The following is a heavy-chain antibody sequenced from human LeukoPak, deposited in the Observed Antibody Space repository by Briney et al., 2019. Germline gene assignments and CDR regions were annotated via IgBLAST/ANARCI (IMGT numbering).Heavy chain of an antibody. V-gene: IGHV3-33*01. D-gene: IGHD2-15*01. CDR3: AREHIVVVVAATDYYYYGMDV. CDR1: GISFSSHG. CDR2: IWYDGSNI. Sequence: GTSLRLSCAASGISFSSHGMHWVRQAPGKGLEWVAVIWYDGSNIYYADSVKGRFTISRDNAKNSLYLQMNSLRAEDTAVYYCAREHIVVVVAATDYYYYGMDVWGQGTTVTVSS. J-gene: IGHJ6*02.